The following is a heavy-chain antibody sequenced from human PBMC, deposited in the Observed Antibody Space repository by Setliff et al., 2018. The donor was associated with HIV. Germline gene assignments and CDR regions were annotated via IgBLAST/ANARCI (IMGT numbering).Heavy chain of an antibody. D-gene: IGHD2-21*02. J-gene: IGHJ1*01. CDR2: IYYSGTT. Sequence: SETLSLTCSVSGGSINSDNYNWVWIRQAPGMGLEWIGNIYYSGTTYYNPSLRGRITISVDRSRNQFSLTLNSVTAADTATYYCASRGIVVVTMSMPDEFFVHWGHGTLVTVSS. V-gene: IGHV4-39*01. CDR3: ASRGIVVVTMSMPDEFFVH. CDR1: GGSINSDNYN.